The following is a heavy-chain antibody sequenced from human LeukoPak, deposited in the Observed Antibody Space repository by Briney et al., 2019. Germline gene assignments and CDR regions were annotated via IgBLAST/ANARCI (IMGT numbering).Heavy chain of an antibody. CDR1: GFTFSSYA. CDR3: AKRGVVIRVVLVGFHKEAYYFDS. CDR2: LRGDGDT. D-gene: IGHD3-10*01. Sequence: GGSLRLSCAASGFTFSSYAMSWVRQAPARGLEWVSSLRGDGDTFYADSVKGRFTLSRDESRNTVYLQMNNLRVEDTAVYFCAKRGVVIRVVLVGFHKEAYYFDSWGQGALVTVSS. V-gene: IGHV3-23*01. J-gene: IGHJ4*02.